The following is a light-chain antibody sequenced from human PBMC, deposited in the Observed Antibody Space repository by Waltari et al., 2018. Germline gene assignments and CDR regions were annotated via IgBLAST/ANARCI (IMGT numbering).Light chain of an antibody. V-gene: IGLV2-23*01. CDR2: GVT. J-gene: IGLJ3*02. CDR1: SSDIGTYNY. CDR3: CSYARSRTLL. Sequence: QSALTQPASVSGSPGQSTTISCTGTSSDIGTYNYVSWYQQYPGKAPKLMFHGVTNRPSGVSDRFSGSKSGNTASLTISGLQAEDEAGYYCCSYARSRTLLFGGGTELTVL.